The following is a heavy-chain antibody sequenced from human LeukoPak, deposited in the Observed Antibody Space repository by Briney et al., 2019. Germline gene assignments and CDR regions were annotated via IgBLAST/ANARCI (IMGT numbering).Heavy chain of an antibody. J-gene: IGHJ4*02. V-gene: IGHV4-34*01. CDR1: GGSFSGYY. D-gene: IGHD6-13*01. CDR2: INHSGST. Sequence: ASETLSLTCAVYGGSFSGYYWSWIRQPPGKGLEWIGEINHSGSTNYNPSLKSRVTISVYTSKNQFSLKMSSVTAADTAVYYCARGPLRSAAGIRRGSDYWGQGTLVTVSS. CDR3: ARGPLRSAAGIRRGSDY.